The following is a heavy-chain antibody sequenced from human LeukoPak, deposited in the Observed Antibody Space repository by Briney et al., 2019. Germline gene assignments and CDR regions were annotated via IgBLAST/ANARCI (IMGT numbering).Heavy chain of an antibody. CDR1: GYTFTSYL. D-gene: IGHD2-15*01. CDR2: INPSGGTT. V-gene: IGHV1-46*01. Sequence: RASMKVSCKASGYTFTSYLIHWVRQAPGQGLEWMGIINPSGGTTTYAQKIQGRVTMTRDTSTSTVYMELSSLKSEDTAVYYCARRGYCTGDSCYSGGFDYWGQGTLVTVSS. CDR3: ARRGYCTGDSCYSGGFDY. J-gene: IGHJ4*02.